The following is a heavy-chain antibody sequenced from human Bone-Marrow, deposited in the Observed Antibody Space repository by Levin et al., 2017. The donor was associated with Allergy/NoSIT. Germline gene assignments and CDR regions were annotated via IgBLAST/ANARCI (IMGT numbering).Heavy chain of an antibody. CDR3: ARGIWFGDLIDQ. CDR1: GFTFSSFW. V-gene: IGHV3-74*01. Sequence: PGESLKISCAASGFTFSSFWMQWVRQAPGKGLVWLARINTDGTTTNYADSVKGRFTISRDNAKNTLSLQMNGLRVEETAVYYCARGIWFGDLIDQWGQGTLVTVSS. CDR2: INTDGTTT. J-gene: IGHJ4*02. D-gene: IGHD3-10*01.